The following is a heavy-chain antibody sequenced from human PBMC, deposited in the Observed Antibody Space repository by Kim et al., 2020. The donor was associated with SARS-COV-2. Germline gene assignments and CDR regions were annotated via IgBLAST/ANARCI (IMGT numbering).Heavy chain of an antibody. CDR1: GGSISSYY. V-gene: IGHV4-59*01. CDR2: IYYSGST. D-gene: IGHD5-12*01. CDR3: AGEGPYSGYDLGYYYYGMDV. J-gene: IGHJ6*02. Sequence: SETLSLTCTVSGGSISSYYWSWIRQPPGKGLEWIGYIYYSGSTNYNPSLKSRVTISVDTSKNQFSLKLSSVTAADTAVYYCAGEGPYSGYDLGYYYYGMDVWGQGTTVTVSS.